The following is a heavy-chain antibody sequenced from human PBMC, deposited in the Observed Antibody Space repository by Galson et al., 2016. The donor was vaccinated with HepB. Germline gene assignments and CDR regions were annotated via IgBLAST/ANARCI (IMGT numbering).Heavy chain of an antibody. D-gene: IGHD3-3*01. J-gene: IGHJ4*02. V-gene: IGHV4-39*01. CDR3: AARGDYSFWSGYYSDF. CDR2: IFYEGKT. CDR1: GGSFSGSTFY. Sequence: SETLSLTCTVSGGSFSGSTFYWGWIRQPPGKGLEWIGSIFYEGKTYSNPSPKSRVTISVDPSKKQFSLELTSVTAADTAEYYCAARGDYSFWSGYYSDFWGQGTLVTVSS.